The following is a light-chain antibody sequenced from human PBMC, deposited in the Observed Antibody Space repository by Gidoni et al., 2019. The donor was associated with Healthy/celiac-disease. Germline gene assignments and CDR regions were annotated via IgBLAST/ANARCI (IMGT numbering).Light chain of an antibody. CDR3: QQSYSTPHFT. Sequence: DIQMTQSPSSLSASVGDRVTITCRASQSISSYLNWYQQKPGKAPKLLIYAASSLQSGVPSRFSGSGSGTDFTLTISSLQPEDFATYYCQQSYSTPHFTFGPVTKVDIK. CDR2: AAS. J-gene: IGKJ3*01. V-gene: IGKV1-39*01. CDR1: QSISSY.